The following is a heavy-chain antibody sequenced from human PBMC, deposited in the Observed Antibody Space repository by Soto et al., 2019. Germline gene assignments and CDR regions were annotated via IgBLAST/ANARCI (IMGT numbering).Heavy chain of an antibody. CDR1: GYTFRNYG. Sequence: ASVKVSCKGSGYTFRNYGISWVRQAPGQGLEWLGWISPYNGNTNYVQKLQGRVTMTTDTSTSTAYMELRSLRSDDTAVYYCVRDVTPPNRAEIDYWGQGTLVTVSS. CDR2: ISPYNGNT. CDR3: VRDVTPPNRAEIDY. V-gene: IGHV1-18*01. D-gene: IGHD5-18*01. J-gene: IGHJ4*02.